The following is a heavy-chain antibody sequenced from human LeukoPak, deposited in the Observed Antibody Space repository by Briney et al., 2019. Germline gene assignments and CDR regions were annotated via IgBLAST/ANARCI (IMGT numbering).Heavy chain of an antibody. CDR1: EFTFSSYG. J-gene: IGHJ4*02. D-gene: IGHD4-17*01. CDR2: IRYDGSTQ. V-gene: IGHV3-30*02. CDR3: AKDSRTTVTTTSDFDY. Sequence: GGSLRLSCVASEFTFSSYGMHWVRQAPGKGLEWVTFIRYDGSTQYYINSVKGRFTISRDNAKNTMYLQMNSLRAEDTALYYCAKDSRTTVTTTSDFDYWGQGTLVTVSS.